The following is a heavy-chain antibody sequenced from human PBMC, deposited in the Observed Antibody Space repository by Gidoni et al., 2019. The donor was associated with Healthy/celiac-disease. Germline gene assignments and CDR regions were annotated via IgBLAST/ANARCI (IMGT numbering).Heavy chain of an antibody. CDR3: AREKDFWSGYNY. D-gene: IGHD3-3*01. CDR1: GFTVSSNY. V-gene: IGHV3-66*01. J-gene: IGHJ4*02. Sequence: EVQLVESGGGLVQPGGSLSLSCAASGFTVSSNYMSWVRQAPGKGLEWVSVIYSGGSTYYADSVKGRFTISRDNSKNTLYLQMNSLRAEDTAVYYSAREKDFWSGYNYWGQGTLVTVSS. CDR2: IYSGGST.